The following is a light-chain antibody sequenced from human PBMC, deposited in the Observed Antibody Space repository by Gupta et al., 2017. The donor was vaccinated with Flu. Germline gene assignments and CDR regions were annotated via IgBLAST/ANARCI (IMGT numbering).Light chain of an antibody. V-gene: IGLV3-21*02. J-gene: IGLJ2*01. CDR1: NIGIKN. Sequence: SYVLTQPLSVSVAPGQTARLTCGGDNIGIKNVHWYQQKPGQAPVLIIENDSERPSGIPERFSGYNSGKTATLKINRVEAGDEADDYCQVGGDISDHPVFGGGTKLTVL. CDR2: NDS. CDR3: QVGGDISDHPV.